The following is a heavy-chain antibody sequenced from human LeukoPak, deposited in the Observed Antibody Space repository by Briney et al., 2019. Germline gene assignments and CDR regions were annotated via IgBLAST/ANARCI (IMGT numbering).Heavy chain of an antibody. J-gene: IGHJ4*02. CDR3: ARVGKYYYDSSGYYAWDY. Sequence: ASVNVSCKASGGTFSSYAISWVRQAPGQGLEWMGRIIPILGIANYAQKFQGRVTITADKSTSTAYMELSSLRSEDTAVYYCARVGKYYYDSSGYYAWDYWGQGTLVTVSS. CDR1: GGTFSSYA. D-gene: IGHD3-22*01. CDR2: IIPILGIA. V-gene: IGHV1-69*04.